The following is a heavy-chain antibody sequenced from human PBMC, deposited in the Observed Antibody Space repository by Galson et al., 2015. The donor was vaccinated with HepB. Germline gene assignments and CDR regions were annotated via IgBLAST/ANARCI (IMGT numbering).Heavy chain of an antibody. CDR3: ARVLGRREGPFDY. D-gene: IGHD1-1*01. CDR1: GGTFSNYA. CDR2: IIPILDGT. J-gene: IGHJ4*02. Sequence: SVKVSCKASGGTFSNYAISWVRQAPGQGLEWMGRIIPILDGTNYAQNFQGRVTITADKSTNTAYMELSSLRSEDTAVYYCARVLGRREGPFDYWGQGTLVTVSS. V-gene: IGHV1-69*04.